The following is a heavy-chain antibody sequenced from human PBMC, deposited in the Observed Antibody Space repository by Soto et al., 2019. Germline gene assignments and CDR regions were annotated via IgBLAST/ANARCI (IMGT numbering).Heavy chain of an antibody. CDR2: VADTGLT. J-gene: IGHJ4*02. V-gene: IGHV3-53*01. Sequence: PGGSLRLACAASGFSVSSNYMTCVRQAPGKGLEWVSVVADTGLTYYADSVKGRFIISRDSSKNTLSLEMNNLRVENTATYNCVRDGGSNWDRADWGQGSLVTVSS. CDR3: VRDGGSNWDRAD. D-gene: IGHD3-16*01. CDR1: GFSVSSNY.